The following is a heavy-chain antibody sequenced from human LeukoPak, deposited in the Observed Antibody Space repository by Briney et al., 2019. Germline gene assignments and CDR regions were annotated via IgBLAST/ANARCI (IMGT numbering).Heavy chain of an antibody. CDR3: ARSIAVAGPMYY. V-gene: IGHV3-74*01. CDR1: GFTFSDTW. D-gene: IGHD6-19*01. CDR2: IRSDGSDT. J-gene: IGHJ4*02. Sequence: PGGSLRLSCAASGFTFSDTWMHWVRQAPGKGLVWVSRIRSDGSDTRYAESVKGRFTISRDNAKNTLYLQMNSLRAEDTAVYYCARSIAVAGPMYYWGQGTLVTVSS.